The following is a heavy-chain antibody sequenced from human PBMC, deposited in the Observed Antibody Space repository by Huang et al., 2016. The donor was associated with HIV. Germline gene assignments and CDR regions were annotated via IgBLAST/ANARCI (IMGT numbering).Heavy chain of an antibody. Sequence: QVQLVQSGAEVEKPGASVNLSCKASGFNFLTYALHWVRQAPGQRLEWMGWINCDGPTKYSQKFQGRVTITRDRSASTVYVDFKSLTYEDTAVYYCARDKEAGTPFFDPWGQGTLVTVSS. CDR3: ARDKEAGTPFFDP. D-gene: IGHD6-19*01. CDR2: INCDGPT. CDR1: GFNFLTYA. J-gene: IGHJ5*02. V-gene: IGHV1-3*01.